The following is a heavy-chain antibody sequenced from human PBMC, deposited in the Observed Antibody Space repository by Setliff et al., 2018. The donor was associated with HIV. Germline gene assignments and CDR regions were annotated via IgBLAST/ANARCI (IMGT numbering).Heavy chain of an antibody. V-gene: IGHV1-2*02. Sequence: ASVKVSCKASGYTFTDYYIHWVRQAPGQGLEWMGWINPNSSDTNYAQKLQGRVTMTTDTSTSTAYMELRSLRSDDTAVYYCARGAYYNFWSGYSAGGGSLGPWGQGTLVTVSS. CDR3: ARGAYYNFWSGYSAGGGSLGP. CDR1: GYTFTDYY. D-gene: IGHD3-3*01. J-gene: IGHJ5*02. CDR2: INPNSSDT.